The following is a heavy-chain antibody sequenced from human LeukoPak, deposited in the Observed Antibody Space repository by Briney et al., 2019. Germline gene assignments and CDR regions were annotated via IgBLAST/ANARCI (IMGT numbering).Heavy chain of an antibody. V-gene: IGHV4-61*02. CDR2: IYISGST. D-gene: IGHD3-3*01. J-gene: IGHJ3*02. CDR1: GGSISSASYY. CDR3: ASRTIQSIGGRRGDAFDI. Sequence: SETLSLTCTVSGGSISSASYYWSWIRQPAGKGLEWIGRIYISGSTNYNPSLKSRVTISVDTSKNQFSLKLSSVTAADTAVYYCASRTIQSIGGRRGDAFDIWGQGTKVTVSS.